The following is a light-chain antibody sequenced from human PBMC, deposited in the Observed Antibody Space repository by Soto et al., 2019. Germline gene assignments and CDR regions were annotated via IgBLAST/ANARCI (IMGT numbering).Light chain of an antibody. CDR2: EVS. Sequence: QSVLTQPPSASGSPGQSVTISCTGTSSDVGAYNYVSWYQQLPGKAPKLIIYEVSKRPSGVPVRFSGSKSGNTASLTVSGLQAEDEADYYCTSYAGTYSFFYVFGTGTKVTVL. CDR3: TSYAGTYSFFYV. J-gene: IGLJ1*01. CDR1: SSDVGAYNY. V-gene: IGLV2-8*01.